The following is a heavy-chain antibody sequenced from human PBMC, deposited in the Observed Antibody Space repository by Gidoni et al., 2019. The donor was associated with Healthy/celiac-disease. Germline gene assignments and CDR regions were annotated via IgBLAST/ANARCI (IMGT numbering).Heavy chain of an antibody. V-gene: IGHV3-23*01. Sequence: EVQLLESGGGLVQPGGSLRLSCAASGFTFSSYAMSWVRQAPGKGLEWVSAISGSGGSTYCADSVKGRFTISRDNSKNTLYLQMNSLRAEDTAVYYCARIQRSSRDFDYWGQGTLVTVSS. CDR3: ARIQRSSRDFDY. CDR1: GFTFSSYA. CDR2: ISGSGGST. D-gene: IGHD6-6*01. J-gene: IGHJ4*02.